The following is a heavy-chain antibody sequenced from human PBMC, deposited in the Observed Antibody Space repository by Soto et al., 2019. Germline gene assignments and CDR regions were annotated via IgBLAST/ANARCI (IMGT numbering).Heavy chain of an antibody. CDR3: ARLAYCGGDCYYIDY. D-gene: IGHD2-21*01. Sequence: PSETLSLTCTVSGGPISSSSYYWGWIRQPPGKGLEWIGSIYYSGSTYYNPSLKSRVTISVDTSKNQFSLKLSSVTAADTAVYYCARLAYCGGDCYYIDYWGQGTLVTVSS. CDR1: GGPISSSSYY. V-gene: IGHV4-39*01. J-gene: IGHJ4*02. CDR2: IYYSGST.